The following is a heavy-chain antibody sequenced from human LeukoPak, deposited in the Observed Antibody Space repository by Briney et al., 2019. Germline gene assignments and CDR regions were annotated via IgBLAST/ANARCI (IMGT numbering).Heavy chain of an antibody. D-gene: IGHD3-22*01. CDR1: GFTFDDYT. CDR3: AKDHSSGYFGGGAFDI. Sequence: PGGSLRLSCAASGFTFDDYTMHWVRQAPGKGLEWVSLISWDGGSTYYADSVKGRFTISRDNSKNSLYLQMNSLRTEDTALYYCAKDHSSGYFGGGAFDIWGQGTMVTVSS. J-gene: IGHJ3*02. V-gene: IGHV3-43*01. CDR2: ISWDGGST.